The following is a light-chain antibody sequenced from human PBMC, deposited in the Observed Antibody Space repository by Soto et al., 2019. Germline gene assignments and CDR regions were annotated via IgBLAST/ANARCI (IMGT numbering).Light chain of an antibody. J-gene: IGKJ1*01. CDR3: QQSYNTTWT. CDR2: DAS. V-gene: IGKV1-5*01. Sequence: DIQMTQSPSTLSASVGDRVAINCRASESINRWLAWYQLKPGKAPKLLIYDASTLESGVPSRFSGSGSETDFTLTISSLQPEDFATYSCQQSYNTTWTFGQGTKVDIK. CDR1: ESINRW.